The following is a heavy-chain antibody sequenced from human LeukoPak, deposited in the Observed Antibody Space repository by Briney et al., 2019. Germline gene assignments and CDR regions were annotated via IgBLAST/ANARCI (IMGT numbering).Heavy chain of an antibody. Sequence: PSETLSLTCSVSGGSISNYYWGWIRQPAGKGLEWIAYISYSGSTTYNPSLKSRVIISVDASKNQFSLKLRSVTAADTAVYYCAGEDYGGYRFDYWGQGTVVTVSS. CDR2: ISYSGST. D-gene: IGHD4-23*01. CDR3: AGEDYGGYRFDY. J-gene: IGHJ4*02. CDR1: GGSISNYY. V-gene: IGHV4-59*01.